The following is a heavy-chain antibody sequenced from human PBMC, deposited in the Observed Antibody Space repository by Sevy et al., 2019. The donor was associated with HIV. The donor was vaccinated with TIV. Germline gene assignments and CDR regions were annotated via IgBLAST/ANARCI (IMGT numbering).Heavy chain of an antibody. Sequence: SETLSLTCAVSGGSISSGGYSWSWIRQPPGKGLEWIGYIYRSGSTYYNPSLKSRVTISVDRSKNQFSLKLGSVTAADTAVYYCARVRTPRLNWFDPWGQGTLVTVSS. CDR3: ARVRTPRLNWFDP. CDR1: GGSISSGGYS. CDR2: IYRSGST. D-gene: IGHD2-21*02. V-gene: IGHV4-30-2*01. J-gene: IGHJ5*02.